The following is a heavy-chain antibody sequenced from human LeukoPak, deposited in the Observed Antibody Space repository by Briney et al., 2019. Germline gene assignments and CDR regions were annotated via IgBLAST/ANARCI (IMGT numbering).Heavy chain of an antibody. J-gene: IGHJ4*02. CDR3: AKARPPYCTRVSCYVFDS. CDR2: ISGSGGGT. Sequence: GGSLRLSCVGSEFSFSNYAMSWVRQAPGRGLEWVSSISGSGGGTYYADSVKGRFTISIDNSKNTLYLQMNGLRAEDTALYYCAKARPPYCTRVSCYVFDSWGQGTLVTVSS. V-gene: IGHV3-23*01. D-gene: IGHD2-2*01. CDR1: EFSFSNYA.